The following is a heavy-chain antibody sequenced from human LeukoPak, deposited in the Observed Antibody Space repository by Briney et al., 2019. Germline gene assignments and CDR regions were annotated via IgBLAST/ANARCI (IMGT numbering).Heavy chain of an antibody. V-gene: IGHV3-23*01. D-gene: IGHD4-17*01. CDR1: GFTFSAYA. CDR3: AKNPASTVTTSSRWFDP. J-gene: IGHJ5*02. Sequence: PGGSLRLSCAASGFTFSAYAMTWVRQAPGKGLEWVSTISDSGGSTYYADSVKGRFTISRDNSKNTLYLQMNNLRAEDTAVYYCAKNPASTVTTSSRWFDPWGQGALVTVSS. CDR2: ISDSGGST.